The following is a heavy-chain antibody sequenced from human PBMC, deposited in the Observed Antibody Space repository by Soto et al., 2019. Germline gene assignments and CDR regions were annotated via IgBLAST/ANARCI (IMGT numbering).Heavy chain of an antibody. J-gene: IGHJ6*02. CDR3: ARAVFRYSSSTTSYYYGLDV. D-gene: IGHD6-19*01. Sequence: PSETLSLTCTVSGGSISSYYWSWVRQPPGKGLDWIGYMYYRGSTNYNPSLKSRVTISVDTSKNQLSLKLNSVTAADTAVYYCARAVFRYSSSTTSYYYGLDVWGQGTTVTVSS. V-gene: IGHV4-59*08. CDR2: MYYRGST. CDR1: GGSISSYY.